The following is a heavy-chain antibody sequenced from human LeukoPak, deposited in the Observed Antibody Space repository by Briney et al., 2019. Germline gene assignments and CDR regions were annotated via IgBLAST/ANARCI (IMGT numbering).Heavy chain of an antibody. J-gene: IGHJ3*02. V-gene: IGHV3-66*01. CDR1: GFSVNNLY. CDR3: ARASPPGAFDI. CDR2: IYSGDRT. Sequence: GGSLRLSCAASGFSVNNLYMSWVRQAPGKGLEWVSVIYSGDRTYYADSVKGRFTISRDNAKNSLYLQMNSLRAEDTAVYYCARASPPGAFDIWGQGTMVTVSS.